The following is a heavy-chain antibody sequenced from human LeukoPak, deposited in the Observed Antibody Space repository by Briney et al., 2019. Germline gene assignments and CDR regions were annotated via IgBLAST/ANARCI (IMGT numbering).Heavy chain of an antibody. Sequence: ASVKVSCKASGYTFTSYGISWVRQAPGQGLEWMGWISAYNGNTNYAQKLQGRVTITTDTSTSTAYMELRSLRSDDTAVYYCARDQEAYCGGDCYPGAYWGQGTLVTVSS. J-gene: IGHJ4*02. V-gene: IGHV1-18*01. CDR1: GYTFTSYG. CDR3: ARDQEAYCGGDCYPGAY. CDR2: ISAYNGNT. D-gene: IGHD2-21*02.